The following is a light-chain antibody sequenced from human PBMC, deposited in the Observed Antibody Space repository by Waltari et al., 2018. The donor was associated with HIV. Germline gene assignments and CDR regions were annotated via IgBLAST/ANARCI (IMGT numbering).Light chain of an antibody. V-gene: IGLV7-43*01. CDR2: STN. Sequence: QTVVTQEPSLTVSPGGTVTLTCASSTGAVTSGHLPNWFQQKPGQAPRALIYSTNKKHSWTPARFSGSLLGDKAALTLSGVQPEDEADYYCLLYYGTTHVVIFGGGTKLTVL. J-gene: IGLJ2*01. CDR1: TGAVTSGHL. CDR3: LLYYGTTHVVI.